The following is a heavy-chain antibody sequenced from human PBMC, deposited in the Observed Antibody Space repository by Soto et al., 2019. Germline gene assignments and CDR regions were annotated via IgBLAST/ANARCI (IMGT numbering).Heavy chain of an antibody. Sequence: EVQLVESGGGLVQPGGSLRLSCAASGFTFSSYWMSWVRQAPGKGLEWVANIKQDGTEKYYVDSVKGRFTISRDNAKNSRYLQMNSLRAEDTGVYYCAGDVAYDDFEGRMENWGQGTLVTVSS. CDR1: GFTFSSYW. CDR2: IKQDGTEK. CDR3: AGDVAYDDFEGRMEN. D-gene: IGHD3-3*01. J-gene: IGHJ4*02. V-gene: IGHV3-7*01.